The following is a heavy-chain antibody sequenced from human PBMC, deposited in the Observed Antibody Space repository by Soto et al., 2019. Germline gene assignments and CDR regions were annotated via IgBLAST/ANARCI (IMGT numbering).Heavy chain of an antibody. V-gene: IGHV4-59*01. CDR3: ARDLEGGEHFGY. J-gene: IGHJ4*02. CDR2: IYYSGST. CDR1: GGSISSYY. D-gene: IGHD2-21*01. Sequence: PSETLSLTCTVSGGSISSYYWSWIRQPPGKGLEWIGYIYYSGSTNYNPSLKSRVTISVDTSKNQFSLKLSSVTAADTAVYYCARDLEGGEHFGYWGQGTLVTVSS.